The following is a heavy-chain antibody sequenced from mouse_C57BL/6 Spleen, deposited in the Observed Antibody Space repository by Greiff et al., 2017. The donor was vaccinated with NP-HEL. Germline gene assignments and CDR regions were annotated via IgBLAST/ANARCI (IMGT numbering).Heavy chain of an antibody. CDR1: GFTFTDYY. J-gene: IGHJ2*01. D-gene: IGHD1-1*01. CDR2: IRNKANGYTT. V-gene: IGHV7-3*01. CDR3: ARCIGVLRGYFDY. Sequence: EVKLVESGGGLVQPGGSLSLSCAASGFTFTDYYMSWVRQPPGKALEWLGFIRNKANGYTTEYSASVKGRFTISRDNSQSILYLQMNALRAEDSATYYCARCIGVLRGYFDYWGQGTTLTVSS.